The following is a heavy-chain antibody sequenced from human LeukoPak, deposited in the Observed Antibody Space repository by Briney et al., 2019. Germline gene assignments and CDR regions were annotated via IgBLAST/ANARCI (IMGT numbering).Heavy chain of an antibody. J-gene: IGHJ4*02. CDR1: GDSITSFY. D-gene: IGHD3-22*01. CDR3: ARHTSYYDSSGYPAPLFDY. V-gene: IGHV4-59*08. Sequence: KPSETLSLTCTVSGDSITSFYWSWIRQPPGKGLEWIWYIYYSGSTKYNPSLNSRVTISVDTSKSPISLKLSSVTAADTAMYYCARHTSYYDSSGYPAPLFDYWGQGTLVSVSS. CDR2: IYYSGST.